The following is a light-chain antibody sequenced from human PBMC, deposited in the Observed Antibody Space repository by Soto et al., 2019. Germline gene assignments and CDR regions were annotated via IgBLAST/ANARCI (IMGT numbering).Light chain of an antibody. CDR3: QQYNNWPRP. V-gene: IGKV3-15*01. J-gene: IGKJ1*01. CDR1: QSVSSN. Sequence: EIVMTQSPATLSVSPGERATLSCRASQSVSSNLAWYQQKPGQAPRLLIYGASTRATGIPARFSGSGSGTEFTLTISSLQSEDFAVDYCQQYNNWPRPFGKGTKVEIK. CDR2: GAS.